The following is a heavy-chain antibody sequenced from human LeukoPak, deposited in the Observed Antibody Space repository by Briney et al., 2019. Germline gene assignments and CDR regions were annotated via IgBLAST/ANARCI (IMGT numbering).Heavy chain of an antibody. CDR2: INHSGST. CDR1: GGSFSGYY. V-gene: IGHV4-34*01. J-gene: IGHJ5*02. D-gene: IGHD3-3*01. Sequence: PSETLSLTCAVYGGSFSGYYWSWIRQPPGKGLEWIGEINHSGSTNYNPSLKSRVTISVDTSKNQFSLKLSSVTAADTAVYYCARAPKSRLVGVPKGPFDPWGQGTLVTVSS. CDR3: ARAPKSRLVGVPKGPFDP.